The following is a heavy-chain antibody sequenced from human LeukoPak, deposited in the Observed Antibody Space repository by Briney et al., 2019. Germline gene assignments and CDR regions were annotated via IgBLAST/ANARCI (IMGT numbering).Heavy chain of an antibody. Sequence: GGSLRLSCAASGFTFSSYWMSWVRQAPGKGLEWVANIKQDGSEKYYVDSVKGRFTISRDNAKNSLYLQMNSLRAEDTAVYYCARARITMVRGLYYFDYWGQGTLVTVSS. D-gene: IGHD3-10*01. CDR2: IKQDGSEK. CDR1: GFTFSSYW. J-gene: IGHJ4*02. V-gene: IGHV3-7*01. CDR3: ARARITMVRGLYYFDY.